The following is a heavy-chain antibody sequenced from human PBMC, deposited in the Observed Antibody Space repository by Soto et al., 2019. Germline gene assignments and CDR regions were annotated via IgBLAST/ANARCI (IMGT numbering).Heavy chain of an antibody. Sequence: SETLSLTCAVSGGSIYSGAYSWSWIRQPPGKGLEWIGYIYHSGGTYYNPSLKSRVTISVDRSKNQFSLKVSSVTAADTAVYYCARAPGDWRSVRGDYFDYWGQGTLVTVSS. CDR2: IYHSGGT. D-gene: IGHD2-21*02. CDR3: ARAPGDWRSVRGDYFDY. V-gene: IGHV4-30-2*01. CDR1: GGSIYSGAYS. J-gene: IGHJ4*02.